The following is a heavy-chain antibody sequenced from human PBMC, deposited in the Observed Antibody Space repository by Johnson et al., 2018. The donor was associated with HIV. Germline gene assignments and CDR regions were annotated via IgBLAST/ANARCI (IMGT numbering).Heavy chain of an antibody. D-gene: IGHD6-19*01. Sequence: VQLVESGGGLVQPGGSLRLSCVASGFSVSSDYMSWVRQAPGQWLEWVSLISSGGRTYYADSVKGRFTISRDNSKNTLYLQMNNLGAEDTAIFYCARARAGACASWGQGKMVTVSS. CDR3: ARARAGACAS. J-gene: IGHJ3*01. CDR2: ISSGGRT. CDR1: GFSVSSDY. V-gene: IGHV3-66*02.